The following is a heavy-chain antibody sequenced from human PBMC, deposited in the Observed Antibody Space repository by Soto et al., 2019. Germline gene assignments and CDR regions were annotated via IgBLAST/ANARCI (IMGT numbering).Heavy chain of an antibody. D-gene: IGHD1-1*01. V-gene: IGHV1-69*12. J-gene: IGHJ4*02. CDR2: IIPIFGTA. Sequence: QVQLVQSGAEVKKPGSSVKVSCKASGGTFSSYAISWVRQAPGQGLEWMGGIIPIFGTANYAQKFQGRVTITADEATSTAYMELSSLRSEDTAVYYCAREGTRNWNERLPSFDYWGQGTLVTVSS. CDR1: GGTFSSYA. CDR3: AREGTRNWNERLPSFDY.